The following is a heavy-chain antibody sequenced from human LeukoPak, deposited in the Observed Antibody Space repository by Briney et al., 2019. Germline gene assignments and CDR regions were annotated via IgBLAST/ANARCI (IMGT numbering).Heavy chain of an antibody. CDR2: IYHSGST. J-gene: IGHJ5*02. V-gene: IGHV4-38-2*01. CDR3: ARRPVAMYCSSTSCYWGFDP. D-gene: IGHD2-2*01. CDR1: GYSISSGYY. Sequence: SETLSLTCAVSGYSISSGYYWGWIRQPPGKGLEWIGSIYHSGSTYYNPSLKSRVTISVDTSKNQFSLKLSSVTVAETAVYYCARRPVAMYCSSTSCYWGFDPWGQGTLVTVSS.